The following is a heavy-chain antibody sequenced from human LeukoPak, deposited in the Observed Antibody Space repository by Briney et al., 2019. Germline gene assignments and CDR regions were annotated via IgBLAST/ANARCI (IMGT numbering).Heavy chain of an antibody. V-gene: IGHV3-30*18. CDR1: GFTFSSYG. CDR2: ISYDGSNK. Sequence: SGGSLRLSCAASGFTFSSYGMHWVRQAPGKGLEWVAVISYDGSNKYYADSVKGRFTISRDNSKNTLYLQMNSLRGEDTAVYYCAKDPGMFWSGHDYWGQGALVTVSS. D-gene: IGHD3-3*01. J-gene: IGHJ4*02. CDR3: AKDPGMFWSGHDY.